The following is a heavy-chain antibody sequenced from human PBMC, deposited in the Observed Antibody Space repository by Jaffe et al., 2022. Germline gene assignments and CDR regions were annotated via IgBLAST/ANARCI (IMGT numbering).Heavy chain of an antibody. V-gene: IGHV1-3*01. CDR2: INAGNGET. J-gene: IGHJ4*02. Sequence: QVHLVQSGAEVKKPGASVKVSCKASGYTFTTYVIHWVRQAPGQRLEWMGWINAGNGETKCSQKFQDRVTMTRDTSASTAYMEVSSLKSEDTAVYYCARGYQEPGVVAAAPSAYWGQGTLVTVSS. CDR3: ARGYQEPGVVAAAPSAY. D-gene: IGHD2-15*01. CDR1: GYTFTTYV.